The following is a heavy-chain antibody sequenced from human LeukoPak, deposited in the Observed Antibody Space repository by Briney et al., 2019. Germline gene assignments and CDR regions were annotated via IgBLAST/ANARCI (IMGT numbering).Heavy chain of an antibody. V-gene: IGHV3-64D*06. D-gene: IGHD1-26*01. CDR3: VKDFGRIRGTPDS. CDR2: ISGSGNGFSI. J-gene: IGHJ4*02. CDR1: GGSFTIYT. Sequence: PSETLSLTCAVYGGSFTIYTMYWVRQAPGKGPEYVSTISGSGNGFSIYYADSVKGRFTISRDDSKSILYLQMNGLRSEDTAVYYCVKDFGRIRGTPDSWGQGTLVTVSS.